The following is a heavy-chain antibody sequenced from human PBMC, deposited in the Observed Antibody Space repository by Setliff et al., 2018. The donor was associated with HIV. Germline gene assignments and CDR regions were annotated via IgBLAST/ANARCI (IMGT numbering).Heavy chain of an antibody. CDR1: GDSISTDY. V-gene: IGHV4-59*12. J-gene: IGHJ3*01. D-gene: IGHD7-27*01. Sequence: SETLSLTCTVSGDSISTDYWTRIRQPPGKGLEWIGYIYNSASTSYNPSLKSRVTMSIDTSKNQFSLNVSSVTAADTAVYYCARGWGHDGFDFWGQGTMVTVSS. CDR3: ARGWGHDGFDF. CDR2: IYNSAST.